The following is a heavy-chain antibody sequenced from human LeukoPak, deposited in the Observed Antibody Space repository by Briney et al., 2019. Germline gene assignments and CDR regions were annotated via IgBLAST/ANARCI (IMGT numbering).Heavy chain of an antibody. CDR2: IYSGGST. J-gene: IGHJ4*02. Sequence: PGGSLRLSCSASGFTFSSYAMHWVRQAPGKGLEWVSVIYSGGSTNYADSVKGRFTISRDNSKNTLYLQMNSLRAEDTAVYYCARDLSGPLDYWGQGTLVTVSS. CDR3: ARDLSGPLDY. D-gene: IGHD5-12*01. CDR1: GFTFSSYA. V-gene: IGHV3-66*01.